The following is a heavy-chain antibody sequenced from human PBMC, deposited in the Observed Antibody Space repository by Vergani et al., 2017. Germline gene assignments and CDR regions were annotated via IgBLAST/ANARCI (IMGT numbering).Heavy chain of an antibody. CDR3: AGRPDSSTPRRYGLNV. J-gene: IGHJ6*02. V-gene: IGHV5-51*01. CDR1: GYNFTSYW. Sequence: EVQLVQSGAEVKKPGESLKISCKGSGYNFTSYWIGWVRQMPGKGLEWMGIIYPGDSDTRYNPSFQGQVTISADKSISTAYLQWNSLKASDTAMYYCAGRPDSSTPRRYGLNVWGRETTIAVAS. D-gene: IGHD6-13*01. CDR2: IYPGDSDT.